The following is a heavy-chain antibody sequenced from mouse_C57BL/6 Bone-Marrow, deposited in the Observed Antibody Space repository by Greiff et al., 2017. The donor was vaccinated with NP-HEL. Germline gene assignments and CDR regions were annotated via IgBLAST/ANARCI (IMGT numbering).Heavy chain of an antibody. J-gene: IGHJ1*03. CDR1: GFTFSDYY. D-gene: IGHD3-3*01. V-gene: IGHV5-16*01. Sequence: EVKLVESEGGLVQPGSSMKLSCTASGFTFSDYYMAWVRQVPEKGLEWVANINYDGSSTYYLDSLKSRFLISRDNAKNILYLQMSSLKAEDTATYYWARDRDWYGDVGGTGNTVSVSS. CDR2: INYDGSST. CDR3: ARDRDWYGDV.